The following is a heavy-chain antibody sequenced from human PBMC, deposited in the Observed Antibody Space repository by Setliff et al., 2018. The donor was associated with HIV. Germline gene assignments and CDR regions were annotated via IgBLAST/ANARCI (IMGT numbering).Heavy chain of an antibody. V-gene: IGHV1-69*04. J-gene: IGHJ4*02. Sequence: SVKVSCKTSGGTLTNYVITWVRQAPGQGIEWMGIIIPMYNIPTYAQKFQGRVTFTADKSTSPAYMELSSLRSESTAVYYCARERKVYPPPLATYYFEYWGQGTLVTVSS. CDR2: IIPMYNIP. D-gene: IGHD1-20*01. CDR1: GGTLTNYV. CDR3: ARERKVYPPPLATYYFEY.